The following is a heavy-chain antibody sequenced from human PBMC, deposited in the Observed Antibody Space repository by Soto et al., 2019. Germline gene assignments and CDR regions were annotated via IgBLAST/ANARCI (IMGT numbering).Heavy chain of an antibody. CDR3: ARHVGSWSYADWYFDI. V-gene: IGHV4-39*01. Sequence: PSETLSLTCSVSGGSINSNNYYWVWIRQPPGKGLEWIGSIYYSGYTYYNPSLKSRITTSLDTSKNQVSLKLSSVTAADTAVYYCARHVGSWSYADWYFDIWGRGTLVTV. D-gene: IGHD3-10*01. CDR1: GGSINSNNYY. J-gene: IGHJ2*01. CDR2: IYYSGYT.